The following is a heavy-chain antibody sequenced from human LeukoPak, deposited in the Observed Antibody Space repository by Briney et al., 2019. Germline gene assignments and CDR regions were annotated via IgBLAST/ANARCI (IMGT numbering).Heavy chain of an antibody. CDR1: GFTFSIYA. CDR2: ISGSGGTA. V-gene: IGHV3-23*01. CDR3: AKDHSPTQWEPDAFDI. J-gene: IGHJ3*02. D-gene: IGHD1-26*01. Sequence: PGGSLRLSCAASGFTFSIYAMSWVRQAPGKGLEWVSAISGSGGTAYYADSVKGRFTISRDNSKNTLYLQMNSLRAEDTAVYYCAKDHSPTQWEPDAFDIWGQGTMVTVSS.